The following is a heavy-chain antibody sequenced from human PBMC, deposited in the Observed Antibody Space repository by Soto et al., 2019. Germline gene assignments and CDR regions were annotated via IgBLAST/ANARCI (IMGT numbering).Heavy chain of an antibody. CDR1: GFTFSSYA. Sequence: PGGSLRLSCAASGFTFSSYAMHWVRQAPGKGLEWVAVISYDGSNKYYADSVKGRFTISRDNSKNTLYLQMNSLRAEDTAVYYCARAQVLRFPNYYYYYGMDVWGQGTTVTVSS. CDR2: ISYDGSNK. J-gene: IGHJ6*02. CDR3: ARAQVLRFPNYYYYYGMDV. V-gene: IGHV3-30-3*01. D-gene: IGHD3-3*01.